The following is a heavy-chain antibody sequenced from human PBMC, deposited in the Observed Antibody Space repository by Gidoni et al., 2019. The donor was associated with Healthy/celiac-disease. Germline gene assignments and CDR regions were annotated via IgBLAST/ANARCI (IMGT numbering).Heavy chain of an antibody. J-gene: IGHJ6*02. Sequence: ILSGAASGSTFSRYGMHWVRQAPGKGLEWVAVISYDGSNKYYADSVKGRFTISRDNSKNTLYLQMNSLRAEDTAVYYCARDIIGGSSGWYGYYGMDVWGQGTTVTVSS. CDR3: ARDIIGGSSGWYGYYGMDV. CDR1: GSTFSRYG. D-gene: IGHD6-19*01. V-gene: IGHV3-30*03. CDR2: ISYDGSNK.